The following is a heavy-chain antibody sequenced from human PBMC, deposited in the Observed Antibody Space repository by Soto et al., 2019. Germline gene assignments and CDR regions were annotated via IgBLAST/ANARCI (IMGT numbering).Heavy chain of an antibody. CDR1: GFTFSSYG. D-gene: IGHD6-13*01. Sequence: QVQLVEYGGGVVQPGRSLRLSCAASGFTFSSYGMHWVRQAPGKGLEWVAVMSFDGSVEDYADSVKGRFTIFRDNLKDTLDWQRNSLKGEDTAVYYCARGGQAAADQRNYFDSWGQGTLVTVSS. V-gene: IGHV3-30*03. J-gene: IGHJ4*02. CDR2: MSFDGSVE. CDR3: ARGGQAAADQRNYFDS.